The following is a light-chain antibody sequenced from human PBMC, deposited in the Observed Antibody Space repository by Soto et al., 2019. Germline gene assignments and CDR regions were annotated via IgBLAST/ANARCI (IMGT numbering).Light chain of an antibody. CDR3: QQRGA. J-gene: IGKJ2*01. Sequence: EIVLTQAPATLSLSPGERATLSCMASQSVSSYLAWYQQKPGQAPRLLIYDASNRATGIPARFSGSGSGTDFTLTISSLEPEDFAVYYCQQRGAFGQGPKLEIK. V-gene: IGKV3-11*01. CDR2: DAS. CDR1: QSVSSY.